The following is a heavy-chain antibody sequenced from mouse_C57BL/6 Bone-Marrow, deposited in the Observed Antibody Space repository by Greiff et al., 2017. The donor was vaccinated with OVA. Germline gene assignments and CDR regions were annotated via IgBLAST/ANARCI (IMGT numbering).Heavy chain of an antibody. CDR2: INPGSGGT. CDR1: GYAFTNYL. Sequence: QVQLQQSGAELVRPGTSVKVSCKASGYAFTNYLIEWVKQRPGQGLEWIGVINPGSGGTNYNEKFKGKAKLTADKSSSTAYMQLSSLTSEDAAVYFCARHYCGSPYFDYWGKGTTLTVSS. V-gene: IGHV1-54*01. CDR3: ARHYCGSPYFDY. D-gene: IGHD1-1*01. J-gene: IGHJ2*01.